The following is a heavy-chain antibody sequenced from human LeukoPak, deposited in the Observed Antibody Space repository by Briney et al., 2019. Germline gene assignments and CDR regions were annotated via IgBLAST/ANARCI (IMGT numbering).Heavy chain of an antibody. V-gene: IGHV4-4*07. CDR2: IYTSGST. CDR3: ARDRVQWLVHRNNWFDP. CDR1: GGSISSYY. Sequence: PSETLSLTCTVSGGSISSYYWSWIRQPAGKGLEWIGRIYTSGSTNYNPSLKSRVTMSVDTSKNQFSLKPSSVTAADTAVYYCARDRVQWLVHRNNWFDPWGQGTLVTVSS. D-gene: IGHD6-19*01. J-gene: IGHJ5*02.